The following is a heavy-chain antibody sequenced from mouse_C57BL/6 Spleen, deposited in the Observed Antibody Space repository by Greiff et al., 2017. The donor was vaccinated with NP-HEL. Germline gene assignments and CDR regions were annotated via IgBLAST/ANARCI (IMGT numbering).Heavy chain of an antibody. V-gene: IGHV2-2*01. D-gene: IGHD1-1*01. CDR1: GFSLTSYG. J-gene: IGHJ3*01. Sequence: QVQLQQSGPGLVQPSQSLSITCTVSGFSLTSYGVHWVRQSPGKGLEWLGVIWSGGSTAYNAAFISRLSISKDNSKSQVFFKMNSLQADDTAIYYCARPPLYGSSYSLAYWGQGTLVTVSA. CDR2: IWSGGST. CDR3: ARPPLYGSSYSLAY.